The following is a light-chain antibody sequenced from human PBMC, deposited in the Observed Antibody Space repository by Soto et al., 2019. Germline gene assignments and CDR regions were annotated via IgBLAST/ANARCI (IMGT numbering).Light chain of an antibody. Sequence: QSALTQPASVSGSPGQSITISCTGTSSDIGAYNYVSWYQQHPGKAPKLMIYDVSNRPSGLSNRFSGSKSGNTASLTISGLQAEDEADYYCSSYTSSATYVFGTGIKLTVL. J-gene: IGLJ1*01. CDR1: SSDIGAYNY. V-gene: IGLV2-14*01. CDR3: SSYTSSATYV. CDR2: DVS.